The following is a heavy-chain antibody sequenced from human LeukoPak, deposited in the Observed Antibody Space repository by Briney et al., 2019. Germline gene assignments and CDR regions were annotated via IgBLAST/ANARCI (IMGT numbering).Heavy chain of an antibody. Sequence: GRSLRLSCAASGFTFDDYAMHWVRQAPGKGLEWVSGISWNSGSIGYADSVKGRFTISRDNAKNSLYLQMNSLRAEDMALYYCAKGTGYSGYDGAFDIWGQGTMVTVSS. D-gene: IGHD5-12*01. CDR3: AKGTGYSGYDGAFDI. CDR1: GFTFDDYA. CDR2: ISWNSGSI. J-gene: IGHJ3*02. V-gene: IGHV3-9*03.